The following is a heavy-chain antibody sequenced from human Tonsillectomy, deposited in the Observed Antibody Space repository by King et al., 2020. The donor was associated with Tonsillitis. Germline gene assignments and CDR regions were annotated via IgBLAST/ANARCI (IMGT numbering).Heavy chain of an antibody. CDR3: AATNYYDSSGYYARLRY. J-gene: IGHJ4*02. D-gene: IGHD3-22*01. V-gene: IGHV3-23*04. Sequence: VQLVESGGGLVQPGGSLRLSGAASGFTFSSYAMSWVRQAPGKGLEWVSAVSGSGGSTYYADSVKGRFTISRDNSKNTLYLQMNSLRAEDTAVYYCAATNYYDSSGYYARLRYWGQGTLVTVSS. CDR2: VSGSGGST. CDR1: GFTFSSYA.